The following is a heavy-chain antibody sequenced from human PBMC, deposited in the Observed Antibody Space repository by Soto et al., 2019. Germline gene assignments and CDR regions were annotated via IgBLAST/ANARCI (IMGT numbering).Heavy chain of an antibody. V-gene: IGHV1-69*01. Sequence: QVQLXXXXXEVRKPGSSVKVSCKISGGTFTXYVISWLRQAPGQGLEWMGGLIPIFGAANLAQKFQGRVTITADESTSTVNMELSSLTSEDTAVYYCARGRSSPNFDPWGQGTLVTVSS. D-gene: IGHD6-6*01. J-gene: IGHJ5*02. CDR1: GGTFTXYV. CDR3: ARGRSSPNFDP. CDR2: LIPIFGAA.